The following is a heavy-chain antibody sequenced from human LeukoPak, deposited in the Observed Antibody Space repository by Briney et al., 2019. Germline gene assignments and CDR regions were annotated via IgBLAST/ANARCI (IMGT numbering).Heavy chain of an antibody. D-gene: IGHD4-11*01. CDR2: IKQDGSEK. CDR1: GFTFSIYW. CDR3: ARDSYSNYDY. V-gene: IGHV3-7*01. Sequence: SGESLTLSCPPSGFTFSIYWMSWDRQAPGKGLEWVANIKQDGSEKYYVDSVKGRFTISRDSAKNSLYLQMNSLRAEDTAGYFCARDSYSNYDYWGQGTLVTVSS. J-gene: IGHJ4*02.